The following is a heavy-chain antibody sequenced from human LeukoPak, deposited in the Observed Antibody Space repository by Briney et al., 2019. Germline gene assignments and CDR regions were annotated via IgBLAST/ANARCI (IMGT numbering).Heavy chain of an antibody. V-gene: IGHV3-21*01. CDR3: ARHVQIAVAKIDY. Sequence: GGSLRLSCAASGFTFSSYSMNWVRQAPGKGLEWVSSISSSSSYIYYADSVKGRFTISRDNAKNSLYLQMNSLRAEDTAVYYCARHVQIAVAKIDYWGQGTLVTVSS. J-gene: IGHJ4*02. CDR1: GFTFSSYS. D-gene: IGHD6-13*01. CDR2: ISSSSSYI.